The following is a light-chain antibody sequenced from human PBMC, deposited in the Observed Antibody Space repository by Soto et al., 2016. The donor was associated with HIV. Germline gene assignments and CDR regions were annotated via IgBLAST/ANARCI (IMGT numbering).Light chain of an antibody. V-gene: IGKV1-8*01. Sequence: AIRMTQSPPSLSASTGDRVTITCRASQGISSYLAWYQQKPGKAPKLLIYTASTLESGVPSRFSGSGSGTDFSLTISCLQSEDFATYYCQQYYRYPWTFGQGTKVEVK. J-gene: IGKJ1*01. CDR3: QQYYRYPWT. CDR1: QGISSY. CDR2: TAS.